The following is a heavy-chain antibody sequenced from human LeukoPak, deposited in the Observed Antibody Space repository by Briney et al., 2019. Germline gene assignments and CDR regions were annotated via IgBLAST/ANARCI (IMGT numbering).Heavy chain of an antibody. CDR3: GRVGATVTTSYYFDY. D-gene: IGHD1-26*01. CDR2: ISSSGGYT. Sequence: GGSLRLSCAASGFTSTDYYMSWVRLAPGKGLEWVSYISSSGGYTNYADSVRGRFTISRDNAKNSLYLQMNSLRAEDTAVYYCGRVGATVTTSYYFDYRGQGTLVTVSS. J-gene: IGHJ4*02. V-gene: IGHV3-11*05. CDR1: GFTSTDYY.